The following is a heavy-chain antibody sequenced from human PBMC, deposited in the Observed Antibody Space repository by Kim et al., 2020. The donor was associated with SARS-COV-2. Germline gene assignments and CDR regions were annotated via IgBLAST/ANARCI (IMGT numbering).Heavy chain of an antibody. J-gene: IGHJ3*02. D-gene: IGHD3-3*01. CDR3: AISFLYYDFWSGYTADAFDI. CDR1: GGSISSSNW. CDR2: IYHSGST. V-gene: IGHV4-4*02. Sequence: SETLSLTCAVSGGSISSSNWWSWVRQPPGKGLEGIGEIYHSGSTNYNPSLKSRVTISVDKSKNQFSLKLSSVTAADTAVYYCAISFLYYDFWSGYTADAFDIWGQGTMVTVSS.